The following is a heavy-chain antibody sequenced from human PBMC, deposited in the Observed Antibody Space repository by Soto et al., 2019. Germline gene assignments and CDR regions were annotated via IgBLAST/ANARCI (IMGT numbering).Heavy chain of an antibody. CDR2: ISYDGGNR. CDR1: GFTFSSYA. Sequence: QVQLVESGGGVVQPGRSLRLSCAASGFTFSSYAMHWARQAPGKGLEWVAVISYDGGNRYYADAVKGRFTISRDNSKNTLYLKMKVLRHNATAVYYCARHANSNDWYGGPFKIWGQGTMVTVSS. J-gene: IGHJ3*02. CDR3: ARHANSNDWYGGPFKI. D-gene: IGHD6-13*01. V-gene: IGHV3-30-3*01.